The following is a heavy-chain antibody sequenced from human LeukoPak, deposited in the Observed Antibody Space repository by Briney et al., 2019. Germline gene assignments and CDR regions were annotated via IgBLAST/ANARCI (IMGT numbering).Heavy chain of an antibody. J-gene: IGHJ4*02. V-gene: IGHV4-39*01. CDR3: ARRLSSWYKFDY. Sequence: SETLSLTCTVSGGSISSSSYYWGWIRQPPGKGLEWIGSIYYSGSTYYNPSLKSRVTISVDTSKNQFSLKLSSVTAADTAVYYCARRLSSWYKFDYWGQGTLVTVSS. D-gene: IGHD6-13*01. CDR2: IYYSGST. CDR1: GGSISSSSYY.